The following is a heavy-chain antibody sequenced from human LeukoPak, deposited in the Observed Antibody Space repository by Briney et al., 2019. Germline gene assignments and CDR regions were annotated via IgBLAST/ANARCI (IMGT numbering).Heavy chain of an antibody. V-gene: IGHV1-2*02. CDR3: ARGVDCSSTSCYAVDY. D-gene: IGHD2-2*01. CDR2: INPNSGGT. CDR1: GYTFTGYY. J-gene: IGHJ4*02. Sequence: ASVKVSCKASGYTFTGYYMHWVRQAPGQGLEWMGWINPNSGGTNYAQKFQGRVTMTRDTSISTAYMELSRLRSDDTAVYYCARGVDCSSTSCYAVDYWGQGTLVTVSS.